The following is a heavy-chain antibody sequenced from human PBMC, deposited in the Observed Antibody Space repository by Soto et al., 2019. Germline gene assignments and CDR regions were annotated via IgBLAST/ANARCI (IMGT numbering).Heavy chain of an antibody. J-gene: IGHJ5*02. V-gene: IGHV3-23*01. CDR2: ITHDGGTT. CDR1: GFTFRNNA. D-gene: IGHD2-21*01. Sequence: EVQVLESGGDLVQPGGSLRLSCAASGFTFRNNAMSWVRQAPGKGLEWVSTITHDGGTTYYPDSVKGRFTISRDNSKNTLYLQMNSLGAEDTALYYCAKHSISGWFDPWGQGTLVTVSS. CDR3: AKHSISGWFDP.